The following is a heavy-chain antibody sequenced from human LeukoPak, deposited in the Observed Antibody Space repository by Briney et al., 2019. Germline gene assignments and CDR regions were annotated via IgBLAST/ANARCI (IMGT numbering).Heavy chain of an antibody. CDR3: ARISSYNWFDP. J-gene: IGHJ5*02. Sequence: ESAPVLVKPTGTLTLTCTVSGFSLSNARMGVSWIRQPPGKALEWLAPTSSNDEKSYRTSLKSRLTISKDNSKSPVVLTMTNMDPVDTATYYCARISSYNWFDPWGQGTLVTVSS. CDR2: TSSNDEK. CDR1: GFSLSNARMG. V-gene: IGHV2-26*01.